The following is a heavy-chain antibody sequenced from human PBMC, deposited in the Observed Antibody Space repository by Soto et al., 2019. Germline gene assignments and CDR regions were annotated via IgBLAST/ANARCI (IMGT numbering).Heavy chain of an antibody. CDR1: RGSVSSGSYY. D-gene: IGHD1-26*01. CDR3: ARDMEGNNYLGT. V-gene: IGHV4-61*01. Sequence: PSETLSLTCTLSRGSVSSGSYYWSWIRQPPGKGLEWIGYIYYSGSTSYNRSLKSRGTISVDTSKNQFSLQLSSVTSADTAVYYCARDMEGNNYLGTWGQGTLVAASS. J-gene: IGHJ5*02. CDR2: IYYSGST.